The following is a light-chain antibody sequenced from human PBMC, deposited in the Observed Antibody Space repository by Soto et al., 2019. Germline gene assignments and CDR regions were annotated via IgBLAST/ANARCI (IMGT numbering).Light chain of an antibody. CDR1: QTISSW. J-gene: IGKJ1*01. V-gene: IGKV1-5*03. CDR3: QHYNSYSEA. Sequence: DIQMPQSPSTRSGSLGDRFTITCRASQTISSWLAWYQQKPGKAPKLLIYKASTLKSGVPSRFSGSGSGTEFTLTISSLQPDDFATYYCQHYNSYSEAFGQGTKVDIK. CDR2: KAS.